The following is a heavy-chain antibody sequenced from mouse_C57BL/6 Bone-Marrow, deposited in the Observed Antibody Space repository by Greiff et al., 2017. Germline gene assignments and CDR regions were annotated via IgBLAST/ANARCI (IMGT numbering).Heavy chain of an antibody. CDR1: GYTFTSYW. D-gene: IGHD2-1*01. CDR2: IHPNSGST. V-gene: IGHV1-64*01. CDR3: AKGGVYGNYYFDY. Sequence: QVQLQQPGAELVKPGASVKLSCKASGYTFTSYWMHWVKQRPGQGLEWIGMIHPNSGSTNYNETFKSKATLTVDKSSSTAYMHLSRLTSEDSAVXVGAKGGVYGNYYFDYWGQGTTRTVSS. J-gene: IGHJ2*01.